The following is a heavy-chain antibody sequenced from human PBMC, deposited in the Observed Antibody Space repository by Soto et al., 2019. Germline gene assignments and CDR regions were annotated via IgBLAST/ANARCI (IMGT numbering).Heavy chain of an antibody. CDR2: IGTAGDT. J-gene: IGHJ4*02. CDR1: GYTFSGFD. V-gene: IGHV3-13*01. D-gene: IGHD6-13*01. CDR3: AKSQEIGTHFFDH. Sequence: PGGSLRLSCEASGYTFSGFDMHWVRQPTGKGLEWVSSIGTAGDTYYAVSVKGRFTISRDNAKNSLSLQMNSLRAGDMAVYFCAKSQEIGTHFFDHWGQGTSVTVSS.